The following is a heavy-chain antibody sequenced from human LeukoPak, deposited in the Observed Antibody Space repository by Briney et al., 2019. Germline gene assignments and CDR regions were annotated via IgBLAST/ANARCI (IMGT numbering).Heavy chain of an antibody. CDR3: ARGRGYSYGWWYYYYYYMDV. D-gene: IGHD5-18*01. Sequence: ASVKASCKASGYTFTSYDINWVRQATGQGLEWMGWMNPNSGNTGYAQKFQGRVTITRNTSISTAYMELSSLRSEDTAVYYCARGRGYSYGWWYYYYYYMDVWGKGTTVTISS. CDR1: GYTFTSYD. V-gene: IGHV1-8*03. J-gene: IGHJ6*03. CDR2: MNPNSGNT.